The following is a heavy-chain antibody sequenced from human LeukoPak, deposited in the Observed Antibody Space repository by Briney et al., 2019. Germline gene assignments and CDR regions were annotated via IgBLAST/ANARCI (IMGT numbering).Heavy chain of an antibody. Sequence: GASVKLSCKASGYTFTSYGISWVRQPPRQGLEWMGWISVYNGNTNYAQKHQGRVTMTTDTSTSTAYMELSSLRSGDTAVYCCARDQHRIAVVPNWCDPWGEGTLVTVSS. J-gene: IGHJ5*02. CDR2: ISVYNGNT. V-gene: IGHV1-18*01. CDR3: ARDQHRIAVVPNWCDP. D-gene: IGHD6-19*01. CDR1: GYTFTSYG.